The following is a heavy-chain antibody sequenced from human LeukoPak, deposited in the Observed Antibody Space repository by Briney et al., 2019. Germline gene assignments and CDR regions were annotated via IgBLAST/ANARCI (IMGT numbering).Heavy chain of an antibody. CDR3: AREGRGGFDI. CDR1: GFTFSSYS. Sequence: GGSLRLSCAASGFTFSSYSMNWVRQAPGKGLEWVSSISSNSNYIYYADSVKGRFTISRDNAKNSVYLQMNSVRAEDTAVYYCAREGRGGFDIWGQGTMVTVSS. CDR2: ISSNSNYI. D-gene: IGHD6-25*01. V-gene: IGHV3-21*01. J-gene: IGHJ3*02.